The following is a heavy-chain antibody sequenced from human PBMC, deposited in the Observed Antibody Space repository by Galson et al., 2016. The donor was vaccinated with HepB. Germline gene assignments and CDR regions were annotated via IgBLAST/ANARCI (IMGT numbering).Heavy chain of an antibody. V-gene: IGHV3-33*01. J-gene: IGHJ4*02. CDR2: IWHDGSNK. CDR1: GFTFSTYG. CDR3: ARDRLASGNHLDY. Sequence: SLRLPCAASGFTFSTYGMHWVRQAPGKGLEWVAVIWHDGSNKYYADSVKGRFTISRDSSTLYLQMNSLRAEDTAVYYCARDRLASGNHLDYWGQGTLVTVSS. D-gene: IGHD4-23*01.